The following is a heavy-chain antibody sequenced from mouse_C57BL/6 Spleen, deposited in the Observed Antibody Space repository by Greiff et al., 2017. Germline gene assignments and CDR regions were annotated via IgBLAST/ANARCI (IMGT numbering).Heavy chain of an antibody. CDR1: GYTFPDYY. CDR2: IGPGSGCT. J-gene: IGHJ2*01. Sequence: QVQLQQPGAELVKPGASVKISCKASGYTFPDYYITWVKQRPGQGLEWIGKIGPGSGCTSSNEKFKGKATLTADKSSSTSDRQLSSLTSEDSAVEFCARGDYYGLYYFDYWGQGTTLTVSS. D-gene: IGHD1-1*01. V-gene: IGHV1-77*01. CDR3: ARGDYYGLYYFDY.